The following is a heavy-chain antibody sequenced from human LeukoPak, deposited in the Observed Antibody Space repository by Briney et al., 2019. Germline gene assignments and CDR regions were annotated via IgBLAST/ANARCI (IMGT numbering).Heavy chain of an antibody. J-gene: IGHJ5*02. Sequence: KPSETLSLTCTVSGGSISSSSYYWGWIRQPPGKGLEWIGSIYHSGSTYYNPSLKSRVTISVDTSKNQFSLKLSSVTAADTAVYYCARGAIAVAGLNWFDPWGQGTLVTVSS. CDR2: IYHSGST. CDR3: ARGAIAVAGLNWFDP. D-gene: IGHD6-19*01. CDR1: GGSISSSSYY. V-gene: IGHV4-39*07.